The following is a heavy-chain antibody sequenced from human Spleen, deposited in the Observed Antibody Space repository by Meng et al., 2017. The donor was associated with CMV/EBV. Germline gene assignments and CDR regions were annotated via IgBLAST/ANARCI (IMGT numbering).Heavy chain of an antibody. V-gene: IGHV3-21*01. CDR2: ISSSSSYI. CDR3: ARDQLGAGGPFDY. J-gene: IGHJ4*02. CDR1: GFTFSSYS. D-gene: IGHD1-1*01. Sequence: GESLKISCAASGFTFSSYSMNWVRQAPGKGLEWVSSISSSSSYIYYADSVKGRFTISRDNAKNSLYLQMNSLRAEDTAVYYCARDQLGAGGPFDYWGQGTLVTVS.